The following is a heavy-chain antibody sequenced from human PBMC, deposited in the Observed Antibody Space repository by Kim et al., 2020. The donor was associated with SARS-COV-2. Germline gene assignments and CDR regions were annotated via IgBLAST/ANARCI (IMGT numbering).Heavy chain of an antibody. CDR1: GFTFSNYG. J-gene: IGHJ4*02. CDR3: AGICGTTSCSDDY. CDR2: ISFGGVT. Sequence: GGSLRLSCAASGFTFSNYGVSWVRQAPGKRLEWVSAISFGGVTDYADSVRGRFTTSRDNPKSTVYLQMNSLRAEDTAVYYCAGICGTTSCSDDYWGQGTL. D-gene: IGHD2-2*01. V-gene: IGHV3-23*01.